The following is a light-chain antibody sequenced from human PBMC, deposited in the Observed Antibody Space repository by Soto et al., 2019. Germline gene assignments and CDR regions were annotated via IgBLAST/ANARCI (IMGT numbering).Light chain of an antibody. CDR1: QSISTY. CDR2: AAS. Sequence: DIQMTQSPYSLSASVGDRVTITCRASQSISTYLNWYQQKPGKAPKLLIYAASSLQSGVPSRFSGSGSGTDFTLTISNLQPEDFATYYCQQSYSPPPITFGQGTRLEMK. J-gene: IGKJ5*01. CDR3: QQSYSPPPIT. V-gene: IGKV1-39*01.